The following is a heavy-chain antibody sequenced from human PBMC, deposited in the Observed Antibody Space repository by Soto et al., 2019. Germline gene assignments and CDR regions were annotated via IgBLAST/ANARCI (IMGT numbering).Heavy chain of an antibody. D-gene: IGHD4-17*01. CDR2: ISGSGGTT. V-gene: IGHV3-23*01. CDR1: GFTFSSYV. J-gene: IGHJ4*02. CDR3: ARDRDGDYAPDGFDY. Sequence: EVQLLESGGGLVQPGGSLRLSCAASGFTFSSYVMSWVRQAPGKGLECVSVISGSGGTTYYADSVKGRFTISRDNSKNTLYVQMNSLRAEDTAVYFCARDRDGDYAPDGFDYWGQGTLVTVSS.